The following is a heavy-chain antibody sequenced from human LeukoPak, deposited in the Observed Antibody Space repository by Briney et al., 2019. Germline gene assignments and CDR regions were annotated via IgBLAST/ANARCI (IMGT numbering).Heavy chain of an antibody. J-gene: IGHJ4*02. V-gene: IGHV4-34*01. CDR2: INHSGST. D-gene: IGHD3-9*01. CDR3: ARVPNYDILTGHGDYFDY. Sequence: PSETLSLTCAVYGGSFSGYYWSWIRQPPGKGLEWIGEINHSGSTNYNPSLKSRVTISVDTSKNQFSLKLSSVTAADTAVYYCARVPNYDILTGHGDYFDYWGQGTLVTVSS. CDR1: GGSFSGYY.